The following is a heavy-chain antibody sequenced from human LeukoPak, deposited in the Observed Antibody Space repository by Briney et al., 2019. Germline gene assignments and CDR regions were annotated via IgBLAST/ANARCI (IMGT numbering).Heavy chain of an antibody. CDR1: GFTFSSYG. J-gene: IGHJ4*02. D-gene: IGHD4-11*01. CDR3: ARSEDSNYIDY. Sequence: GGTLRLSCAASGFTFSSYGMSWVRQAPGKGLEWVSAISATGGTTYYADSVKGRFTISRDNSKNTLYLQMNSLRAEDTAIYYCARSEDSNYIDYWGQGTLVTVSS. CDR2: ISATGGTT. V-gene: IGHV3-23*01.